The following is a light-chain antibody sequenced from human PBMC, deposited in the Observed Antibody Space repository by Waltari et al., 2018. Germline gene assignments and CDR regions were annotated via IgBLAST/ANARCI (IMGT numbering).Light chain of an antibody. CDR1: NNTVYYEG. Sequence: QAGLTQPPPVSKVLSHTATPTCTGNNNTVYYEGATWLQQHQAHPPNHLYYRNNNRPTGISERFSASRSGSTASLTITGLQPEEEADYYCSAWDRSLSAWVFGGGPKLTVL. J-gene: IGLJ3*02. CDR2: RNN. V-gene: IGLV10-54*04. CDR3: SAWDRSLSAWV.